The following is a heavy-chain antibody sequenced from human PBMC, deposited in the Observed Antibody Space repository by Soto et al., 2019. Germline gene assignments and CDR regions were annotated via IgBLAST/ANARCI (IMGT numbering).Heavy chain of an antibody. CDR1: GFTFSSYS. V-gene: IGHV3-21*01. J-gene: IGHJ4*02. CDR3: ARDHSGSYYVAAPNFDY. D-gene: IGHD1-26*01. CDR2: ISSSSSYI. Sequence: GGSLRLSCAASGFTFSSYSMNWVRQAPGKGLEWVSSISSSSSYIYYADSVKGRFTISRDNAKNSLYLQMNSLRAEDTAVYYCARDHSGSYYVAAPNFDYWGQGTLVTV.